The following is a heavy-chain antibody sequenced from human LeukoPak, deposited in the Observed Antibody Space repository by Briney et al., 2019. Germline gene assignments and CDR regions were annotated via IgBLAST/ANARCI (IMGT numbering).Heavy chain of an antibody. D-gene: IGHD3-22*01. CDR2: ISYGGSNK. CDR3: ARDHYYDSSGYGY. CDR1: GFTFSSYA. J-gene: IGHJ4*02. V-gene: IGHV3-30-3*01. Sequence: GGSLRLSCAASGFTFSSYAMHWVRQAPGKGLEWVAVISYGGSNKYYADSVKGRFTISRDNSKNTLYLQMNSLRAEDTAVYYCARDHYYDSSGYGYWGQGTLVTVSS.